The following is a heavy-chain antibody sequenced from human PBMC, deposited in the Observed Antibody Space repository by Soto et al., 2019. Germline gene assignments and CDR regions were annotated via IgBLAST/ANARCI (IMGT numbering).Heavy chain of an antibody. D-gene: IGHD3-22*01. V-gene: IGHV4-59*08. Sequence: SETLSLTCTVSGGSISSYYWSWTRQPPGKGLEWIGYIYYTGTTTYNPSFKSRLTISVDSSKNQFSLKLTSVTAADTAVYYCARLGGFYQSLXSWGQGALVTVSS. CDR3: ARLGGFYQSLXS. J-gene: IGHJ5*01. CDR1: GGSISSYY. CDR2: IYYTGTT.